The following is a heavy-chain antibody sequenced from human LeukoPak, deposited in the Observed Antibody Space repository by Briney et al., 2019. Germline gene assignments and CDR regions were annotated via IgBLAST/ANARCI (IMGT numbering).Heavy chain of an antibody. CDR3: TTEGLVDIVATDY. Sequence: GGSLRLSCAASGFTFSNAWMSWVRQAPGKGREWVGRIKSKTDGGTTDYAAPVKGRFTIPRDDSKNTLYLQMNSLKPEDTAVYYCTTEGLVDIVATDYWGQGTLVTVSS. J-gene: IGHJ4*02. CDR2: IKSKTDGGTT. V-gene: IGHV3-15*01. D-gene: IGHD5-12*01. CDR1: GFTFSNAW.